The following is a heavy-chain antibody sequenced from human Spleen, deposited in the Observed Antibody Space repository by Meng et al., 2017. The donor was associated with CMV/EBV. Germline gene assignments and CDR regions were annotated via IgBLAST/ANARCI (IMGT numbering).Heavy chain of an antibody. CDR3: AKYDYSNNEDDQYYYGMDV. J-gene: IGHJ6*02. V-gene: IGHV3-53*01. Sequence: GESLKISCAASGFTVSSNYMSWVRQAPGKGLEWVSVIYSGGSTYYADSVKGRFTISRDNSKNTLYLQMNSLRAEDTAVYYCAKYDYSNNEDDQYYYGMDVWGHGTTVTVSS. CDR2: IYSGGST. CDR1: GFTVSSNY. D-gene: IGHD4-11*01.